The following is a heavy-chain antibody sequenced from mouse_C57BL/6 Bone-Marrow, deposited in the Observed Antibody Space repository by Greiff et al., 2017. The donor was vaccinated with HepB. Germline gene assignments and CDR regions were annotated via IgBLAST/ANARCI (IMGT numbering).Heavy chain of an antibody. CDR1: GYTFTDYE. Sequence: QVQLQQSGAELVRPGASVTLSCKASGYTFTDYEMHWVKQTPVHGLEWIGAIDPETGGTAYNQKFKGKAILTADKSSSTAYMVLRSLTSEDSAVYYCTRRGFFYYGSSYGAMDYWGQGTSVTVSS. J-gene: IGHJ4*01. CDR3: TRRGFFYYGSSYGAMDY. CDR2: IDPETGGT. D-gene: IGHD1-1*01. V-gene: IGHV1-15*01.